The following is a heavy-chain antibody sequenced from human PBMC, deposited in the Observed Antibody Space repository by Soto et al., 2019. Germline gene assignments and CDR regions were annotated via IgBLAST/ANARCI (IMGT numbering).Heavy chain of an antibody. CDR1: GYNFTSYF. Sequence: ASVKVSCKASGYNFTSYFLHWVRQAPGQGLEWMGIINPSGGCTSYAEKFQGRVTMTRDTSTSTVYMELRRLGSEDTALFYLARDIINSSGDYGFDYWVQGTLVTDSP. CDR3: ARDIINSSGDYGFDY. J-gene: IGHJ4*02. CDR2: INPSGGCT. V-gene: IGHV1-46*01. D-gene: IGHD3-22*01.